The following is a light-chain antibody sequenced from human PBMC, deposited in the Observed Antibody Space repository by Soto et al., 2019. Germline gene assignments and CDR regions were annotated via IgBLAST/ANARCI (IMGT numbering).Light chain of an antibody. CDR3: QEYGRSPYT. CDR1: ENVATSY. J-gene: IGKJ2*01. Sequence: EIVLTQSPGTLSLSPGERATLSCRASENVATSYLGWHQQKPGQAPRLLISGTSTRATGIPDRFSGAGSGTDFILTISRLEPEDSAIYFCQEYGRSPYTFGLGTKLEIK. V-gene: IGKV3-20*01. CDR2: GTS.